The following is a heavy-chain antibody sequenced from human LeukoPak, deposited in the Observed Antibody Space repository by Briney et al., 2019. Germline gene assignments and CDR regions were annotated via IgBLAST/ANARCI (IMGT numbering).Heavy chain of an antibody. CDR2: ISYDGSNK. CDR3: ARAFQQERITMVRGVTPYPL. J-gene: IGHJ4*02. D-gene: IGHD3-10*01. CDR1: GFTFSSYG. V-gene: IGHV3-30*19. Sequence: PGGSLRLSCAASGFTFSSYGMHWVRQAPGKGLEWVAGISYDGSNKYYADSVKGRFTISRDNSKNTLYLQMNSLRAEDSAVYYCARAFQQERITMVRGVTPYPLWGQGTLVTVSS.